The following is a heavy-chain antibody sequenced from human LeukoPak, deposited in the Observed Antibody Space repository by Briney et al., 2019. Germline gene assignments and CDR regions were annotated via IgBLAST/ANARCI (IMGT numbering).Heavy chain of an antibody. V-gene: IGHV4-4*07. D-gene: IGHD2-15*01. J-gene: IGHJ4*02. Sequence: SETLSLTCTVSGGSISSYYWSWIRQPAGKGLEWIGRIYTSGSTNYNPSLKSRVTMSVDTSKNQFSLKLSSVTAADTAVYYCARGLGYCSGGSCYRLSEYYFDYWGQGTLVTVSS. CDR2: IYTSGST. CDR1: GGSISSYY. CDR3: ARGLGYCSGGSCYRLSEYYFDY.